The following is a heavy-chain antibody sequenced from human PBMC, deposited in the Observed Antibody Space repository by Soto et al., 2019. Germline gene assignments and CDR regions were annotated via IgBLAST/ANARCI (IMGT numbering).Heavy chain of an antibody. Sequence: SETLSLTCTVSGGSIRDTIYYWGWIRQPPGKGLEWIGSIHYSGSTHYNPSLKSRVTISVDPSKSQFSLNLTPVTPADTSVYYCETPMTAVAAPLAYWGQGTVVTVSS. CDR2: IHYSGST. CDR3: ETPMTAVAAPLAY. D-gene: IGHD6-19*01. CDR1: GGSIRDTIYY. J-gene: IGHJ4*02. V-gene: IGHV4-39*01.